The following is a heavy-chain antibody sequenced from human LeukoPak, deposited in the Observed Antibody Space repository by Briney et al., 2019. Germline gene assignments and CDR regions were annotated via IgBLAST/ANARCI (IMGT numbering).Heavy chain of an antibody. CDR1: GYTFTGYY. V-gene: IGHV1-2*02. D-gene: IGHD2-2*01. Sequence: ASVKVSRKASGYTFTGYYMHWVRQAPGQGLEWMGWINPNSGGTSYAQKFQGRVTMTRDTSISTAYMELSRLRSDDTAVYYCARAPYCSSTSCYWFYNWFDPWGQGTLVTVSS. J-gene: IGHJ5*02. CDR3: ARAPYCSSTSCYWFYNWFDP. CDR2: INPNSGGT.